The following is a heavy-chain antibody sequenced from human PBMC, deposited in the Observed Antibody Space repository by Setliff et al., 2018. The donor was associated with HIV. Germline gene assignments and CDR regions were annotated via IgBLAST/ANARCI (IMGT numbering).Heavy chain of an antibody. D-gene: IGHD1-26*01. V-gene: IGHV1-2*02. CDR1: GYTFTEYY. CDR2: IYPNTGGT. CDR3: ARGGEVGATSKSGIGAFDI. Sequence: RASVKVSCKASGYTFTEYYIHWVRQAPGQGLEWMGWIYPNTGGTNYAQKLQGRVTMTTDESTSTAYMELSSLRSEDTAVYYCARGGEVGATSKSGIGAFDIWGQGTMVTVSS. J-gene: IGHJ3*02.